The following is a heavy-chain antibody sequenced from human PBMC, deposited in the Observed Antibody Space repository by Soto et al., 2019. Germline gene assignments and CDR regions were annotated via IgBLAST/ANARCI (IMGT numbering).Heavy chain of an antibody. V-gene: IGHV3-23*01. J-gene: IGHJ6*02. D-gene: IGHD2-2*01. CDR3: AKWSGYGCSSTSCYLYYYYGMDV. CDR1: GFTFSSYA. Sequence: PGGSLRLSCAASGFTFSSYAMSWVRQAPGKGLEWVSAISGSGGSTYYADSVKGRFTISRDNSKNTLYLQMNSLRAEDTAVYYCAKWSGYGCSSTSCYLYYYYGMDVWGQGTTVTVSS. CDR2: ISGSGGST.